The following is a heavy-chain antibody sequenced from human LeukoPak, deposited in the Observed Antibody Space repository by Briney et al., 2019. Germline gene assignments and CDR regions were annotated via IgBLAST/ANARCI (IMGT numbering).Heavy chain of an antibody. V-gene: IGHV1-8*02. J-gene: IGHJ3*02. CDR1: GYTFTSYD. Sequence: ASVKVSCKASGYTFTSYDINWVRQATGQGLEWMGWMNPNSGNTGYAQKFQGRVTMTRDMSTSTVYMELSSLRSEDTAVYYCATVTWGLGAFDIWGQGTMVTVSS. D-gene: IGHD1-26*01. CDR2: MNPNSGNT. CDR3: ATVTWGLGAFDI.